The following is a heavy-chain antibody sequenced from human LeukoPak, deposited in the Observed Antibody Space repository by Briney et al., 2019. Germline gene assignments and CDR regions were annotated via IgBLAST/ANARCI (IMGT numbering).Heavy chain of an antibody. D-gene: IGHD3-9*01. CDR3: AKWGDYDSLTGYYVSDY. CDR2: ITVSDGTT. Sequence: GGSLRLSCAASGFTFSNYAMSWFRQAPGKGLEWVSAITVSDGTTYYADSVKGRFTISRDNSKNTLYLQMNSLRAEDTAVYYCAKWGDYDSLTGYYVSDYWGQGTLVTVSS. CDR1: GFTFSNYA. V-gene: IGHV3-23*01. J-gene: IGHJ4*02.